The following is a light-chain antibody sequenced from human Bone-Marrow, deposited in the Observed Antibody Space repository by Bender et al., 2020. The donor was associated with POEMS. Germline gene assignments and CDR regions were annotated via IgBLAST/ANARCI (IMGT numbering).Light chain of an antibody. CDR3: CSYAGSSTAV. J-gene: IGLJ3*02. V-gene: IGLV2-23*01. CDR1: SSDVGGYNL. CDR2: EGS. Sequence: QSALTQPPSASGSPGQSITISCTGSSSDVGGYNLVSWYQHHPGKAPKLMIYEGSRRPSGVSNRFSASKSGNTASLTISGLQAEDEADYYCCSYAGSSTAVFGGGTKLTVL.